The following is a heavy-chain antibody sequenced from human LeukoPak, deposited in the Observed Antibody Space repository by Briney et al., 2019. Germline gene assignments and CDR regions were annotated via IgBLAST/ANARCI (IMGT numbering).Heavy chain of an antibody. CDR1: GFTFSSYA. J-gene: IGHJ4*02. Sequence: GGSLRLSCAASGFTFSSYAMSWVRQAPGKGLEWVSAISGSGGSTYYADSVKGRFTIPRDNSKNTLYLQMNSLRAEDTAVYYCAKVNVVAGLRFFDYWGQGTLVTVSS. CDR3: AKVNVVAGLRFFDY. D-gene: IGHD2-15*01. CDR2: ISGSGGST. V-gene: IGHV3-23*01.